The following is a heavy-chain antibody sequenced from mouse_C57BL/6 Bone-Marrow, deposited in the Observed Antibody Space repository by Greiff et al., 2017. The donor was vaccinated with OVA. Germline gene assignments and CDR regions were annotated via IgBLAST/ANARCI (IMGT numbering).Heavy chain of an antibody. CDR1: GFTFTDYY. Sequence: EVKVVESGGGLVQPGGSLSLSCAASGFTFTDYYMSWVRQPPGKALEWLGFIRNKANGYTTEYSATVKGRFTISRDNSQSILYLQMNALRAEDSATYYCARGRPGGDYWGQGTSVTVSS. V-gene: IGHV7-3*01. CDR2: IRNKANGYTT. CDR3: ARGRPGGDY. J-gene: IGHJ4*01.